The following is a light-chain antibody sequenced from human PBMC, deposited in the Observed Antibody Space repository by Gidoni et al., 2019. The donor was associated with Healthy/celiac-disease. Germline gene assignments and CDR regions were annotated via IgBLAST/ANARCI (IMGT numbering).Light chain of an antibody. CDR3: QQYDNLPYT. Sequence: DILMTQSPSSLSASVGDRATITCQASQDISNYLNWYQQKPGKAPKLLIYDASNLETGVPSRFSGSGSGTDFTFTISSLQPEDIATYYCQQYDNLPYTFGQGTKLEIK. J-gene: IGKJ2*01. CDR2: DAS. CDR1: QDISNY. V-gene: IGKV1-33*01.